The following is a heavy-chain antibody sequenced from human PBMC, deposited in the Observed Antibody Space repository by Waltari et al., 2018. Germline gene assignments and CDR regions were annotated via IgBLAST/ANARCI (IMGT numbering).Heavy chain of an antibody. D-gene: IGHD2-15*01. CDR2: INTNTGNP. J-gene: IGHJ4*02. Sequence: QVQLVQSGSELKKPGASVKVSCKASGYTFTSYAMNWVRQAPGQGLEWMGWINTNTGNPTYAQGFTGRFVFSLDTSVSTAYLQISSLKAEDTAVYYCAREAVRYCSGGSCYSELLVDYWGQGTLVTVSS. CDR1: GYTFTSYA. V-gene: IGHV7-4-1*02. CDR3: AREAVRYCSGGSCYSELLVDY.